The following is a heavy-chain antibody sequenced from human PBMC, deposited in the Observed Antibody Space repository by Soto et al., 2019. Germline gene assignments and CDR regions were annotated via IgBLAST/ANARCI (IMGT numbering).Heavy chain of an antibody. D-gene: IGHD3-3*01. CDR3: AGGEVDAFDI. J-gene: IGHJ3*02. CDR2: ISYSGRT. CDR1: GASIRSGGYY. Sequence: PSETLSLTCSVSGASIRSGGYYWSWIRQHPGKDLEWIGYISYSGRTYYNPSLKSRVTISLDTSKNQFSLRLSSVTAADTAVYYCAGGEVDAFDIWGQGTMVTVSS. V-gene: IGHV4-31*03.